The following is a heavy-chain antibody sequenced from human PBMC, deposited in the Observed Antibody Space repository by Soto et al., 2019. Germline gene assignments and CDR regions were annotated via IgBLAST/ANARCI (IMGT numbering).Heavy chain of an antibody. J-gene: IGHJ5*01. CDR1: GYTFNNYD. V-gene: IGHV1-8*02. CDR2: MNPNSGNT. CDR3: TRAYGAETFDF. D-gene: IGHD3-10*01. Sequence: GASVKVSCKASGYTFNNYDIHWVRQAPGHGFEWMGWMNPNSGNTGYAQNFRGRVTMTQNTAIGTAYMELSSLRSDDTATYYCTRAYGAETFDFWGQGTRVTVSS.